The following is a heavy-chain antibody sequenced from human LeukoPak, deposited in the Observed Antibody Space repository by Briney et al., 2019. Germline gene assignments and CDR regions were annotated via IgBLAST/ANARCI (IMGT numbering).Heavy chain of an antibody. CDR3: AKESDCFDP. V-gene: IGHV1-2*02. Sequence: ASVKVSCRASGYTFTGSYLHWMRQAPGQGPEWMGWINPNSGATNYAQKFQGRVTMTRDTSISTAYMELSRLTSDDTAVYYCAKESDCFDPWGQGTLVTVSS. J-gene: IGHJ5*02. CDR2: INPNSGAT. CDR1: GYTFTGSY.